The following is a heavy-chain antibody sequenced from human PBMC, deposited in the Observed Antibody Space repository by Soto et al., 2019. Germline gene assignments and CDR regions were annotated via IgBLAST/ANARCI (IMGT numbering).Heavy chain of an antibody. CDR3: AHWTSSGWSDSGGKDAFDI. Sequence: QITLKESGPTLVKPTQTLTLTCTFSGFSLSTSGVGVGWIRQPPGKALEWLGFIYWDDDKRYSPSLKSRLAITKDTSKNQVVLTMTNMEPVDTATYFCAHWTSSGWSDSGGKDAFDIWGQGTMVTVSS. CDR2: IYWDDDK. V-gene: IGHV2-5*02. CDR1: GFSLSTSGVG. D-gene: IGHD6-13*01. J-gene: IGHJ3*02.